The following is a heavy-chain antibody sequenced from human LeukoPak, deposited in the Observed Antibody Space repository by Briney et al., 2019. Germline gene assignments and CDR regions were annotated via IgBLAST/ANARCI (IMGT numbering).Heavy chain of an antibody. CDR3: ARAVPDILTGSGAFDI. CDR2: IGTAGDP. D-gene: IGHD3-9*01. Sequence: PGGSLRLSCAASGFTFSGYDMHWVRQATGKGLEWVSAIGTAGDPYYPGSVKGRFTISRENAKNSLYLQMNSLRAGDTAVYYCARAVPDILTGSGAFDIWGQGTMVTVSS. CDR1: GFTFSGYD. V-gene: IGHV3-13*05. J-gene: IGHJ3*02.